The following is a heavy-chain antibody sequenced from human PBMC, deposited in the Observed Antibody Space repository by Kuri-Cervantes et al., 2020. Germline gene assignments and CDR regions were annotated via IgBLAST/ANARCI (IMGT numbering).Heavy chain of an antibody. CDR1: GGSISSGDYY. J-gene: IGHJ4*02. Sequence: SETLSLTCTVSGGSISSGDYYWRWSRQPPGKGLECIGYIYYCGSTNYNPSLKSRGTISVDTSKNQFSRKLTSVTAADTAVYYCAKDRSPTQWGQGTLVTVSS. V-gene: IGHV4-61*08. CDR2: IYYCGST. CDR3: AKDRSPTQ.